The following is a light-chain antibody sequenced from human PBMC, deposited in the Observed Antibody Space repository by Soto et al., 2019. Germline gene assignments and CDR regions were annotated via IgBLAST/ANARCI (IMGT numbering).Light chain of an antibody. Sequence: EKVLTQSAGTLSLSKGERATLSCRARQSVSNNYLAWYQQTPGQAPRLLIYGASNRATGIPDRFSGSGSGTDFTLTISRLEPEDFAVYYCQQYGSSGTFGQGTKLDI. V-gene: IGKV3-20*01. CDR2: GAS. CDR1: QSVSNNY. CDR3: QQYGSSGT. J-gene: IGKJ1*01.